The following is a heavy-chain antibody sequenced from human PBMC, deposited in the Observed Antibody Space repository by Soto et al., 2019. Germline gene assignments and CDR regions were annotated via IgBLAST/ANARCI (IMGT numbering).Heavy chain of an antibody. J-gene: IGHJ3*02. CDR3: AKVDEEVLERVYNWNYFGRNDAFDI. D-gene: IGHD1-7*01. Sequence: QVQLVESGGGVVQPGRSLRLSCAASGFTFSSYGMHWVRQAPGKGLVWVAVISYDGSNKYYAASVKGRFTISRDNSKISVYLQMHSRRAEDTAVYYCAKVDEEVLERVYNWNYFGRNDAFDIWGRGTMVTVSS. V-gene: IGHV3-30*18. CDR1: GFTFSSYG. CDR2: ISYDGSNK.